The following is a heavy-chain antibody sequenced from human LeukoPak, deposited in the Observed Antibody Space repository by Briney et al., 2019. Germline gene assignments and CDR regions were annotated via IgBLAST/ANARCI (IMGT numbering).Heavy chain of an antibody. CDR2: IWYGGSNK. V-gene: IGHV3-30*18. CDR1: GFTFSSYG. Sequence: GRSLRLSCAASGFTFSSYGMHWVRQAPGKGLEWVAVIWYGGSNKYYADSVKGRFTISRDNSKNTLYLQMNSLRAEDTAVYYCAKDISRDCSSSSNYSHLDYWGQGTLVTVSS. D-gene: IGHD2-2*01. CDR3: AKDISRDCSSSSNYSHLDY. J-gene: IGHJ4*02.